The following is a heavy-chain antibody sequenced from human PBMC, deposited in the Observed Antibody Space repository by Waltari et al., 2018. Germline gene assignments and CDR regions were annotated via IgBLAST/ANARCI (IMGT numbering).Heavy chain of an antibody. Sequence: QVQLQESGPGLVKPSETLSLTCTVSGCSISSYYWSWIRQPPGKGLEWIGYIYYSGSTNYNPSLKSRVTISVDTSKNQFSLKLSSVTAADTAVYYCARSLGSAWYYFDYWGQGTLVTVSS. CDR2: IYYSGST. V-gene: IGHV4-59*01. CDR3: ARSLGSAWYYFDY. CDR1: GCSISSYY. J-gene: IGHJ4*02. D-gene: IGHD6-19*01.